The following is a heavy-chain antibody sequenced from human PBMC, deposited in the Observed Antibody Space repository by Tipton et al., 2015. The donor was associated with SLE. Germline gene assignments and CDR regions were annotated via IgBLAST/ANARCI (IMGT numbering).Heavy chain of an antibody. Sequence: TLSLTCAVYGGSLSDYFWTWIRQPPGKGLEWIGQPSHSGRSIYNPSLRSRVTISVDTSKMQFSLRLNSVTAADTAVYYCASGKLSYGGGDNWGQGTLVTVSS. J-gene: IGHJ4*02. V-gene: IGHV4-34*01. CDR1: GGSLSDYF. CDR3: ASGKLSYGGGDN. D-gene: IGHD4-23*01. CDR2: PSHSGRS.